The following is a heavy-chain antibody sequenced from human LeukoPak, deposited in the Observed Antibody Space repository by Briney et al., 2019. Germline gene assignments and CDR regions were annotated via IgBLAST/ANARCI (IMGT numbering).Heavy chain of an antibody. CDR2: ISGSGGST. J-gene: IGHJ5*02. Sequence: PGGSLRLSCAASGFTFSSYAMSWVRRAPGKGLEWVSAISGSGGSTYYADSVKGRFTISRDNSKNTLYLQMNSLRAEDTAVYYCAKGGTSSSWYVRRTNWFDPWGQGTLVTVSS. CDR3: AKGGTSSSWYVRRTNWFDP. V-gene: IGHV3-23*01. CDR1: GFTFSSYA. D-gene: IGHD6-13*01.